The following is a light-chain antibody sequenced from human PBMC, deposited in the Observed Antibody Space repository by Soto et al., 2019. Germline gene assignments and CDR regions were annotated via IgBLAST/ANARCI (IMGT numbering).Light chain of an antibody. CDR2: ISD. J-gene: IGLJ2*01. Sequence: LLTQPPSASGTPGQRVTISCSGGSSNIGTNTVNWYQQLPGTAPKLLIYISDQRPSGVPDRFSGSKSGASASLAISGLQSEDEADYYCAAWDDSLNGPVFGGGTKLTVL. V-gene: IGLV1-44*01. CDR1: SSNIGTNT. CDR3: AAWDDSLNGPV.